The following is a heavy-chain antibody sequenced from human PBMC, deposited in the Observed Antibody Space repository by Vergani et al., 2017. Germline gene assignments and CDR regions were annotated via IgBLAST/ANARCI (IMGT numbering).Heavy chain of an antibody. V-gene: IGHV4-34*02. J-gene: IGHJ6*03. CDR1: GGSFSGYY. D-gene: IGHD4-11*01. CDR2: MNHSGST. Sequence: QVQLQQWGAGLLKPSETLSLTCAVYGGSFSGYYWSWIRQPPGKGLEWIGEMNHSGSTNYNPSLKSRVTISVDTSKNQFSLKLSAVTAADTAVYYWARRGLNYSNYVVPRGGYMDVWGKGTTVTVSS. CDR3: ARRGLNYSNYVVPRGGYMDV.